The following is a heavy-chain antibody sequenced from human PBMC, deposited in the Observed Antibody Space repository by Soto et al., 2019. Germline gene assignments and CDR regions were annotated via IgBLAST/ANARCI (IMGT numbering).Heavy chain of an antibody. CDR3: AKDRSGIVVVPHELPDY. J-gene: IGHJ4*02. V-gene: IGHV3-23*01. CDR2: ISGSGGST. D-gene: IGHD3-22*01. Sequence: GGSLRLSCAASGFTFSSYAMSWVRQAPGKGLEWVSAISGSGGSTYYVDSVKGRFTISRDNSKNTLYLQMNSLRAEDTAVYYCAKDRSGIVVVPHELPDYWGQGTLVTVSS. CDR1: GFTFSSYA.